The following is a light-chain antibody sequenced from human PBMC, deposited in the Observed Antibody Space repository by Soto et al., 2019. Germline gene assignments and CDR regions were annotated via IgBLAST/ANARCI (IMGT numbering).Light chain of an antibody. CDR3: HSYDSSPSWT. J-gene: IGKJ1*01. Sequence: DIQMTQSPSSLSASVGDRVTITCRASQGIRDSLAWYQQKPGEVPKLLIFAASALQSGVPSRFSGGGSGTDFTLTITNLQPEDVANYYCHSYDSSPSWTFGQGTRVEIK. CDR2: AAS. V-gene: IGKV1-27*01. CDR1: QGIRDS.